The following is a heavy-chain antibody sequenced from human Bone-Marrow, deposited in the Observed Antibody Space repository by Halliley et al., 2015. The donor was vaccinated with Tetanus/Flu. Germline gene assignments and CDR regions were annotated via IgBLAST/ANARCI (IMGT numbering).Heavy chain of an antibody. CDR2: IYSGGTT. D-gene: IGHD2-15*01. V-gene: IGHV3-53*01. CDR1: GFTVSNNY. Sequence: QLVQSGGGLIQPGGSLRLSCAASGFTVSNNYMNWVRQAPGKGLEWVSLIYSGGTTHYADSVKGRFTISRDNSRNTLYLQMNSLRGEDTAVYYCARDRHCNGNRGWGVWGQGTTVTVSS. CDR3: ARDRHCNGNRGWGV. J-gene: IGHJ6*02.